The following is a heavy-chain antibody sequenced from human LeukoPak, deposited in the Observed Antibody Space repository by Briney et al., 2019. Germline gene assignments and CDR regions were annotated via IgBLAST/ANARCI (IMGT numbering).Heavy chain of an antibody. Sequence: PGGSLRLSCAASGFTFSSYWMSWVRQAPGKGLEWVANIKQDGSEKYYVDSVKGRFTISRDNAKNSLYLQMNSLRAEDTAVYYCARERGNYGDYYAFDIWGQGTMVTVSS. CDR1: GFTFSSYW. D-gene: IGHD4-17*01. V-gene: IGHV3-7*01. CDR3: ARERGNYGDYYAFDI. CDR2: IKQDGSEK. J-gene: IGHJ3*02.